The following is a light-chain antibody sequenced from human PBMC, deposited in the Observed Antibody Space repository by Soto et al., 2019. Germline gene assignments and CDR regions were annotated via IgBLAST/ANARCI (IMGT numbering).Light chain of an antibody. V-gene: IGLV2-14*01. CDR3: SSYTSSSTPYV. Sequence: QSVLAQPASVSGSPGQSITISCIGTSSDVGGYNYVSWYQQHPGKAPKLMIYDVNNRPSGVSNRFSGSKSDNTASLTISGLQAEDEADYYCSSYTSSSTPYVFGTGTKVTVL. J-gene: IGLJ1*01. CDR1: SSDVGGYNY. CDR2: DVN.